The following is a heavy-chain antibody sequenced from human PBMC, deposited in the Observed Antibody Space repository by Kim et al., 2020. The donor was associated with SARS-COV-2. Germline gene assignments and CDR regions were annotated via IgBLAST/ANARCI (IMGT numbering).Heavy chain of an antibody. D-gene: IGHD3-10*01. CDR2: ISGSGGNT. J-gene: IGHJ6*01. V-gene: IGHV3-23*01. CDR1: GFTFRSSV. CDR3: AKGFTMVCGIIYYGMDV. Sequence: GGSLRLSCAASGFTFRSSVMSWVRRAPGKGLEWVSLISGSGGNTYYADSVKGRFTISRDNSKNTLYLQMNSLRAEDTAAYFCAKGFTMVCGIIYYGMDV.